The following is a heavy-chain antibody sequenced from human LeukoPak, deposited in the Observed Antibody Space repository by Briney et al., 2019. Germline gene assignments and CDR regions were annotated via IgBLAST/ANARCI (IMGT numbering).Heavy chain of an antibody. D-gene: IGHD3-3*01. CDR2: INHSGST. CDR1: GGSFSGYY. V-gene: IGHV4-34*01. J-gene: IGHJ4*02. CDR3: ARARYDFWSGYYPFDY. Sequence: PSETLSLTCAVYGGSFSGYYWSWIRQPPGKGPEWIGEINHSGSTNYNPSLKSRVTISVDTSKNQFSLKLSSVTAADTAVYYCARARYDFWSGYYPFDYWGQGTLVTVSS.